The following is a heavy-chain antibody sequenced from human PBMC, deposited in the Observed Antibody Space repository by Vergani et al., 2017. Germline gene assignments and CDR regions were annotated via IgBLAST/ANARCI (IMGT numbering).Heavy chain of an antibody. CDR1: GRSISSGSYY. CDR2: IYTSGST. J-gene: IGHJ3*02. CDR3: ARATVDAFDI. Sequence: QVQLQESGPGLVKPSQTLSLTCTVSGRSISSGSYYWSWIRQPAGKGLEWIGRIYTSGSTNYNPSLKRRVPISVDTSKNQFSLKLSFVTAADTAVYYCARATVDAFDIWGQGTMVTVSS. V-gene: IGHV4-61*02. D-gene: IGHD4-17*01.